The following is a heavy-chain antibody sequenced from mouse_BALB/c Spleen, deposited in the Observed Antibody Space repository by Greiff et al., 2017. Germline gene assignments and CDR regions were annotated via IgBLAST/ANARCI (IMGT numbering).Heavy chain of an antibody. Sequence: EVHLVESGGGLVKPGGSLKLSCAASGFTFSSYAMSWVRQTPEKRLEWVASISSGGSTYYPDSVKGRFTISRDNARNILYLQMSSLRSEDTAMYYCARGDGNSPYYAMDYWGQGTSVTVSS. J-gene: IGHJ4*01. CDR1: GFTFSSYA. CDR2: ISSGGST. D-gene: IGHD2-1*01. CDR3: ARGDGNSPYYAMDY. V-gene: IGHV5-6-5*01.